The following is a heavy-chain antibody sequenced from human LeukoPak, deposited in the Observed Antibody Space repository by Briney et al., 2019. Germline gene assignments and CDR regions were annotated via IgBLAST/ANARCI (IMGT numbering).Heavy chain of an antibody. D-gene: IGHD6-13*01. CDR2: ISGSGGST. V-gene: IGHV3-23*01. Sequence: GGSLRLSCAASGFTFSSYGMSWVRQAPGKGLEWVSAISGSGGSTYYADSVKGRFTISRDNSKNTLYLQMNSLRAEDTAVYYCTRIGYSSSCIDYWGQGTLVTVSS. J-gene: IGHJ4*02. CDR1: GFTFSSYG. CDR3: TRIGYSSSCIDY.